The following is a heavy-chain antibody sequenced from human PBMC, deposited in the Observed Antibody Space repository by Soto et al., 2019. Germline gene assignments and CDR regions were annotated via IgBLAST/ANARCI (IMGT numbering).Heavy chain of an antibody. J-gene: IGHJ5*02. CDR3: ARHRXIEYSSSRRYTGAWFDP. CDR1: GGSIAGHNYY. Sequence: SETLSLTCNVSGGSIAGHNYYGAWIRQPPGKGMEWIGSIYYTGSTYYSPSLKSRVTISVDTSKNQFSLSLTSVTASDTAVYYCARHRXIEYSSSRRYTGAWFDPWGQGTLVTVSS. D-gene: IGHD6-13*01. CDR2: IYYTGST. V-gene: IGHV4-39*01.